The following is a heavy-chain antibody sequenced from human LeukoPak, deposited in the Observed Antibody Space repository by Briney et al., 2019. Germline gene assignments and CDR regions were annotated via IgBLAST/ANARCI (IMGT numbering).Heavy chain of an antibody. CDR2: INSDESST. V-gene: IGHV3-74*01. Sequence: PGGSLRLSCAASGFTFSSYAMSWVRQAPGKGLVWVSRINSDESSTNYADSVKGRFTISRDNAKNTLYLQMNSLRVEDTAVYYCAKVGGADPFDHWGQGTLVTVSS. D-gene: IGHD3-16*01. J-gene: IGHJ4*02. CDR1: GFTFSSYA. CDR3: AKVGGADPFDH.